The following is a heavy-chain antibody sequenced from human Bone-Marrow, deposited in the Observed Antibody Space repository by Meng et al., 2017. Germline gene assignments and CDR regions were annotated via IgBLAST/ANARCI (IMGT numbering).Heavy chain of an antibody. CDR1: GFTVSSNY. D-gene: IGHD6-13*01. CDR3: ARDSSYYYYGMDV. V-gene: IGHV3-53*01. CDR2: IYSGGST. Sequence: GESLKISCAASGFTVSSNYMSWVRQAPGKALEWVSVIYSGGSTYYADSVKGRFTISRDNSKNTLYLQMNSLRAEDTAVYYCARDSSYYYYGMDVWGQGTTVTVSS. J-gene: IGHJ6*02.